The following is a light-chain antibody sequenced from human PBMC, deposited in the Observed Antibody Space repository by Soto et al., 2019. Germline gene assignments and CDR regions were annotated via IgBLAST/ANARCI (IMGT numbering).Light chain of an antibody. Sequence: IQMTQSPSTLSASVGDRVTITCPASQPVSSWLAWYQQKPGKAPKLLIYDVSSLESGVPSRFSGSGSGTEFTLTISSLQPDDFATYYCHRYYRYSRTFGQGTKVDIK. CDR3: HRYYRYSRT. J-gene: IGKJ1*01. CDR1: QPVSSW. CDR2: DVS. V-gene: IGKV1-5*01.